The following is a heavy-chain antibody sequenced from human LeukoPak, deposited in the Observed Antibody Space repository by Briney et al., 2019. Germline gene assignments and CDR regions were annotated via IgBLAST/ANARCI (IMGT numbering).Heavy chain of an antibody. V-gene: IGHV3-23*01. CDR2: ISGGGSST. Sequence: GGSLRLSCAASGFTFSTFAMTWVRQAPGKGLEWVTAISGGGSSTYYADSVKGRFTISRDNSKNTLYLQMNSLRADDTAVYHCAKARYCSGGSCYDYFDYWGRGTLVTVSS. J-gene: IGHJ4*02. CDR1: GFTFSTFA. CDR3: AKARYCSGGSCYDYFDY. D-gene: IGHD2-15*01.